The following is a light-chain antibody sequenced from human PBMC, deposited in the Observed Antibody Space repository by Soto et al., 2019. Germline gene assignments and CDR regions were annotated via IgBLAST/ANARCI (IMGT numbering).Light chain of an antibody. CDR3: QQYNSYRS. CDR2: KAS. J-gene: IGKJ4*01. V-gene: IGKV1-5*03. CDR1: QSISSW. Sequence: DIQMTQSPSTLSASVGDRVTITCRASQSISSWLAWYQQKPGKAPKLLIYKASSLESGVPSRFSGRGSGTEFTLTISSLQPDDFATYYCQQYNSYRSFGGGTKVEIK.